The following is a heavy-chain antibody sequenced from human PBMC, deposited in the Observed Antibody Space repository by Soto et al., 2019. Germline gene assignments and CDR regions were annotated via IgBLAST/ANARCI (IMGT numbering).Heavy chain of an antibody. CDR2: ISYDGSNK. D-gene: IGHD6-6*01. CDR3: AREHIAARNYYYYGMDV. J-gene: IGHJ6*02. CDR1: GFTFSSYA. Sequence: QVQLVESGGGVVQPGRSLRLSCAASGFTFSSYAMHWVRQAPGKGLEWVAVISYDGSNKYYADSVKGRFTISRDNSKNTLYLQMNSLRAEDTGVYYCAREHIAARNYYYYGMDVWGQGTTVTVSS. V-gene: IGHV3-30-3*01.